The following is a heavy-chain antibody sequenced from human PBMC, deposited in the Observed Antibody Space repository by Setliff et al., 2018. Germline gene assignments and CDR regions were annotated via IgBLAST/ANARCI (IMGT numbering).Heavy chain of an antibody. D-gene: IGHD3-16*01. CDR3: ARTTGYRLEGDFDY. V-gene: IGHV3-11*01. J-gene: IGHJ4*02. CDR1: GFTFSNYY. Sequence: SLRLSCAASGFTFSNYYMTWIRQAPGKGLEWISYIHDSGNPTYYADSVKGRFTVSRDNAKNSLYLQMTILRAEDTAIYYCARTTGYRLEGDFDYWGQGTLVTVS. CDR2: IHDSGNPT.